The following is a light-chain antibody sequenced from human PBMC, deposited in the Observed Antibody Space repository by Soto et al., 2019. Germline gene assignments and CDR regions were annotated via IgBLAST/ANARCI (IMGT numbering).Light chain of an antibody. CDR1: QTVATS. Sequence: DIQMTQSPSSLSASVGDRVTITCRASQTVATSLNWYQQKPGKAPNLLIYDASTLQIGVPSRFSGSASGADFTLTINSLQPDDSATYYCQQSHGFPYTFCQGTNLEIK. V-gene: IGKV1-39*01. CDR2: DAS. CDR3: QQSHGFPYT. J-gene: IGKJ2*01.